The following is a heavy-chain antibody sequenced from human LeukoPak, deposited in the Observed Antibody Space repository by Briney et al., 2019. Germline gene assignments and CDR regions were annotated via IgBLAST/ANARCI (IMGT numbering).Heavy chain of an antibody. Sequence: GGSLRLSCAASGFTFSSYIMNWVRQAPGKGLEWVSSISSSSSYIYYADSVKGRFTISRDNAKNSLYLQMNSLRAEDTAVYYCARDPYYYGSGSYYKFFAFWGQGTLVTVSS. CDR3: ARDPYYYGSGSYYKFFAF. V-gene: IGHV3-21*01. D-gene: IGHD3-10*01. CDR2: ISSSSSYI. CDR1: GFTFSSYI. J-gene: IGHJ4*02.